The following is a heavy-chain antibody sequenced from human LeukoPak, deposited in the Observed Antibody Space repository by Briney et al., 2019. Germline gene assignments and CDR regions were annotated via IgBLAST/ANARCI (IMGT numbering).Heavy chain of an antibody. Sequence: PGGSLRLSCAVSGFTFSTYWMGWVRQAPGKGLEWVANIKQDESEKYYVDSVKGRFTISRDNAKNSLYLQMNSLRAEDTAVYYCARLTWICSNGVCYSGFDYWGQGTLVTVSS. CDR1: GFTFSTYW. CDR3: ARLTWICSNGVCYSGFDY. D-gene: IGHD2-8*01. J-gene: IGHJ4*02. CDR2: IKQDESEK. V-gene: IGHV3-7*01.